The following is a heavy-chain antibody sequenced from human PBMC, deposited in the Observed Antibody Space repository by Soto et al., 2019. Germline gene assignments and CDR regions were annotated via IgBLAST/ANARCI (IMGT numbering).Heavy chain of an antibody. D-gene: IGHD3-16*01. J-gene: IGHJ6*02. CDR3: ARGGNYVGLYYGMDV. Sequence: EVQLVESGGGLVKPEGSLRLSCAASGFTFSTYSMSWVRQAPGKGLEWVSSIASWSDYIYYADSVKGRFTISRDNAKNSVYLQMNSLRAEDTALYYCARGGNYVGLYYGMDVWGQGTTVTVSS. CDR2: IASWSDYI. CDR1: GFTFSTYS. V-gene: IGHV3-21*01.